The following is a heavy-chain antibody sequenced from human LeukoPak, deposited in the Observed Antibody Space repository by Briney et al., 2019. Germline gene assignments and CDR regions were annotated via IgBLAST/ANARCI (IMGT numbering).Heavy chain of an antibody. D-gene: IGHD3-22*01. CDR2: INPSGGRT. V-gene: IGHV1-46*01. Sequence: ASVKVSCKASGYTFTSYGISWMRQAHGHGLDWMGIINPSGGRTNYAHKFQGRVTMTRDTSTSTVYMELSSLRSEDTAVYYCARGAHVRMYDSNHNCFDPWGQGTLVTVSS. CDR3: ARGAHVRMYDSNHNCFDP. CDR1: GYTFTSYG. J-gene: IGHJ5*02.